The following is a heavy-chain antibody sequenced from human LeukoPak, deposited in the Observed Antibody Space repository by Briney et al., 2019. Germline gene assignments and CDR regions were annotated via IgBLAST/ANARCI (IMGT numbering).Heavy chain of an antibody. CDR3: ARHYGP. Sequence: PSETLSLTCAVYGGSFSGYYWSWIRQPPGKGLEWIGEINHSGSTNYNPSLRSRVTISVDTSKNQFSLKLNSVTATDTAVYYCARHYGPWGQGTLVTVSS. V-gene: IGHV4-34*01. J-gene: IGHJ4*02. CDR2: INHSGST. CDR1: GGSFSGYY. D-gene: IGHD3-16*01.